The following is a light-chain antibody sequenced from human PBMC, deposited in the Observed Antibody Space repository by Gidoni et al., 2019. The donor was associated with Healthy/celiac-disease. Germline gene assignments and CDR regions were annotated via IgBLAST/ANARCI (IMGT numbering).Light chain of an antibody. J-gene: IGLJ2*01. V-gene: IGLV2-14*03. CDR1: SSDVGGYNY. CDR3: SSYTRSSTLV. CDR2: DVR. Sequence: QSALTQPASVSGSPGQSIPISCPGTSSDVGGYNYVSWDQQHPGKAPKLMIYDVRNRPSGVSNRFSGSQSGNTASLPISGLPAEDEAASYCSSYTRSSTLVFGGGTTLTVL.